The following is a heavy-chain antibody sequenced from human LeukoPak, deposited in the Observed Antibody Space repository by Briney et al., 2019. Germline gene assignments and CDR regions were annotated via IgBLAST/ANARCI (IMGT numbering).Heavy chain of an antibody. CDR3: ATVPRYYYDSSGYYIDY. CDR1: GYTLTELS. V-gene: IGHV1-24*01. J-gene: IGHJ4*02. Sequence: ASVKVSCKVSGYTLTELSMHWVRQAPGKGLEWMGGFDPGDGETIYAQKFQGRVTMTEDTSTDTAYMELSSLRSEDTAVYYCATVPRYYYDSSGYYIDYWGQGTLVTVSS. CDR2: FDPGDGET. D-gene: IGHD3-22*01.